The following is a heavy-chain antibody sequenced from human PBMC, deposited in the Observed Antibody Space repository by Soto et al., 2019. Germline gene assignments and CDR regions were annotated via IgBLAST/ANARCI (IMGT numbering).Heavy chain of an antibody. CDR1: GGSISSKNYY. V-gene: IGHV4-39*07. D-gene: IGHD6-19*01. Sequence: SETLSLTCSVSGGSISSKNYYWGWIRQPPGKGLEWIGIIYYSGTTYYNPSLKSRVIISVDTSKNQFSLKTEDTAVYYCTRAVQGLPGIAVAWGQGTLVTVSS. CDR2: IYYSGTT. CDR3: GLPGIAVA. J-gene: IGHJ5*02.